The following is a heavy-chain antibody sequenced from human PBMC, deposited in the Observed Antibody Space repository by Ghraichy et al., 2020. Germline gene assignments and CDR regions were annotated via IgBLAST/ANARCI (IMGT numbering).Heavy chain of an antibody. J-gene: IGHJ3*02. CDR1: GFTLSSNY. CDR2: ISSGGST. D-gene: IGHD3-22*01. Sequence: GGSLRLSCAASGFTLSSNYMTWVRQAPGKGLEWVSVISSGGSTYHADSVKGRFTISRDNSKNTLYLQMNSLRAEDTAVYYCARDRGSAVVTSASVYDIWGKGTMVTVSS. CDR3: ARDRGSAVVTSASVYDI. V-gene: IGHV3-66*01.